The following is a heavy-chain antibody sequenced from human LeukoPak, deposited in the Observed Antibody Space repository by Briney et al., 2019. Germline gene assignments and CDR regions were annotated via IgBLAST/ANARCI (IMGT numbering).Heavy chain of an antibody. J-gene: IGHJ4*02. V-gene: IGHV4-34*01. D-gene: IGHD3-3*01. CDR2: INHSGST. CDR1: GGSFSGYS. CDR3: ARLILEWLFFDY. Sequence: EPLSLTCAVYGGSFSGYSWSWIGQPPGKGLGWIGEINHSGSTNYNPSLKSRVTISVDTSKNQFSLKLSSVTAADTAVYYCARLILEWLFFDYWGQGTLVTVSS.